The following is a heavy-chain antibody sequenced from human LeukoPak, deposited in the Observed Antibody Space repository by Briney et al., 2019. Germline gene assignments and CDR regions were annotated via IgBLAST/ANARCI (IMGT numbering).Heavy chain of an antibody. D-gene: IGHD5-12*01. CDR3: ARAQYSGYDQGVDY. V-gene: IGHV3-30*02. J-gene: IGHJ4*02. Sequence: GGSLRLSCAASGFTFSSYGMHWVRQAPGKGLEWVAFIRYDGSNKYYADSVKGRFTISRDNPKNTLYLQMNSLRSEDTAVYYCARAQYSGYDQGVDYWGQGTLVTVSS. CDR1: GFTFSSYG. CDR2: IRYDGSNK.